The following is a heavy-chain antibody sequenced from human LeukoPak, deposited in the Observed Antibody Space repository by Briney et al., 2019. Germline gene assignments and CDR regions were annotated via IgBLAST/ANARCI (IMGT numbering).Heavy chain of an antibody. Sequence: GGSLRLSCAASGFTFSDYYMSWLRQAPGKGLEWVSYISSSGSTIYYADSVKGRFTISRDNAKNSLYLQMNSLRAEDTAVYYCARDQLPLSSAFDIWGQGTMVTVSS. J-gene: IGHJ3*02. CDR1: GFTFSDYY. V-gene: IGHV3-11*04. CDR3: ARDQLPLSSAFDI. CDR2: ISSSGSTI. D-gene: IGHD2-2*01.